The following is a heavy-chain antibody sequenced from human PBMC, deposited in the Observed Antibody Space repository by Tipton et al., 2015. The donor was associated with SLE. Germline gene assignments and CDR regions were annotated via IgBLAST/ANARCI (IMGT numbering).Heavy chain of an antibody. V-gene: IGHV4-59*11. CDR3: AREYSSSWYLPDAFDI. CDR2: IYYSGST. Sequence: TLSLTCTVSGGSISSHYWSWIRQPPGKGLEWIGYIYYSGSTNYNPSLKSRVTISVDTSKNQFSLKLSSVTAADTAVYYCAREYSSSWYLPDAFDIWGQGTMVTVSS. CDR1: GGSISSHY. J-gene: IGHJ3*02. D-gene: IGHD6-13*01.